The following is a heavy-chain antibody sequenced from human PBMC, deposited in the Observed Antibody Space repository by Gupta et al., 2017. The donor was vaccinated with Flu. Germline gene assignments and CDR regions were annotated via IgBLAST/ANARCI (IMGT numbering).Heavy chain of an antibody. CDR1: GGSINSGGYY. J-gene: IGHJ3*02. CDR2: INYSGSL. CDR3: ARTVVIPSVDDAFDI. D-gene: IGHD2-2*01. V-gene: IGHV4-30-4*01. Sequence: QVQLQESGPGLVKPSQTLSLTCTVSGGSINSGGYYWSWIRQPPGKGLEWIGYINYSGSLYYTPSLKSRLTISIDTPKNQFSLKMSSVTAADTAVYYCARTVVIPSVDDAFDIWGQGTVVNVSS.